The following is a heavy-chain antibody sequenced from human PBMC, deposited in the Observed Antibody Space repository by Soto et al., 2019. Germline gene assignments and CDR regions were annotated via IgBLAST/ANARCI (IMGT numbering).Heavy chain of an antibody. J-gene: IGHJ4*02. CDR2: MNPNSGNT. Sequence: ASVKVSCKASGYTFTSFDINWVRQATGQGLEWMGWMNPNSGNTGYAQKFQGRVTMTRNTSISTAYMELSSLRSEGTAVYYCARAGRVVRGLGDDYWGQGTLVTVSS. CDR1: GYTFTSFD. V-gene: IGHV1-8*01. D-gene: IGHD3-10*01. CDR3: ARAGRVVRGLGDDY.